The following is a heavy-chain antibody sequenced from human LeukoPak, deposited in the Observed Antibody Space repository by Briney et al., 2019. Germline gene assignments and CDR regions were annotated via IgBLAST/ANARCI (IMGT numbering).Heavy chain of an antibody. CDR3: ATSQLVAIYDDAFDI. CDR2: IYYSGST. D-gene: IGHD5-24*01. J-gene: IGHJ3*02. CDR1: GGSISSGGYY. Sequence: TQCLTCTVSGGSISSGGYYWSWIRQHPGKGLEWIGYIYYSGSTYYNPSLKSRVTISVDTSKNQFSLKLSSVTAADTAVYYCATSQLVAIYDDAFDIWGQGTLASASS. V-gene: IGHV4-31*03.